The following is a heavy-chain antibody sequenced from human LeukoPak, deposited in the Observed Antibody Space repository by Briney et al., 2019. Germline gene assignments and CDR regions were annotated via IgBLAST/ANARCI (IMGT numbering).Heavy chain of an antibody. V-gene: IGHV1-2*02. Sequence: ASVKVSCKASGYTFTGYYMHWVRQAPGQGLEWMGWINPNSGGTNYAQKFQGRVTMTRDTSISTAYMELSRLRSDDTAVYYCARDPTGRLRFLEWVYFDHWGQGTLVTVSS. D-gene: IGHD3-3*01. CDR2: INPNSGGT. CDR3: ARDPTGRLRFLEWVYFDH. CDR1: GYTFTGYY. J-gene: IGHJ4*02.